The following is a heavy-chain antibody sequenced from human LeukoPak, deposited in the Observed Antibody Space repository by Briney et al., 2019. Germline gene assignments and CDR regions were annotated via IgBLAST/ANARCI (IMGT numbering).Heavy chain of an antibody. CDR3: ARDGTRAYNWFDP. CDR2: IIPIFGTA. CDR1: GGTFSSYA. V-gene: IGHV1-69*13. J-gene: IGHJ5*02. D-gene: IGHD1-26*01. Sequence: SVKVSCKASGGTFSSYAISWVRQAPGQGLEWMGGIIPIFGTANYAQKFQGRVTITADESTSTAYMELSSLRSEDTAVYYCARDGTRAYNWFDPWGQGTLVTVSS.